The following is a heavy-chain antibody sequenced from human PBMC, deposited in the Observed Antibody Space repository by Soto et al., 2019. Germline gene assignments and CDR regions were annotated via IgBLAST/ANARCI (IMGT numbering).Heavy chain of an antibody. CDR3: ARGLTIFGVVIIFRWFDP. J-gene: IGHJ5*02. V-gene: IGHV4-34*01. Sequence: PSETLSLTCAVYGGSFSGYYWSWIRQPPGKGLEWIGEINHSGSTNYNPSLKSRVTISVDTSKNHFSLKLSSVTAADTAVYYCARGLTIFGVVIIFRWFDPWGQGTLVTVSS. CDR2: INHSGST. CDR1: GGSFSGYY. D-gene: IGHD3-3*01.